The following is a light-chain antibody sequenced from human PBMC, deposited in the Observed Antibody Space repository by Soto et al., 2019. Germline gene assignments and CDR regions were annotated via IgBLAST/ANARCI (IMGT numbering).Light chain of an antibody. J-gene: IGLJ1*01. V-gene: IGLV2-14*01. CDR3: SSYTSSSTLENV. Sequence: QSVLTQPASVSGSPGQSITISCTGTSSDVGGYNYVSWYQQHPGKAPKLMIYDVSNRPSGVSNRFSDSKSGNTASLTISGRPAEDEADYYCSSYTSSSTLENVFGTGTKLTVL. CDR2: DVS. CDR1: SSDVGGYNY.